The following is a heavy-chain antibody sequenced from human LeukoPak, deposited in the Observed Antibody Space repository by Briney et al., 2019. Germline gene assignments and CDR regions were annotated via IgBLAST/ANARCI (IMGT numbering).Heavy chain of an antibody. CDR3: ARNYYDSSGYYRYFDY. V-gene: IGHV4-30-2*01. CDR2: IYHSGST. Sequence: SETLSLTCAVSGGSISSGGYSWSWIRQPPGKGLEWIGYIYHSGSTYYNPSLKSRVTISVDRSKNQFSLKLSSVTAADTAVYYRARNYYDSSGYYRYFDYWGQGTLVTVSS. J-gene: IGHJ4*02. CDR1: GGSISSGGYS. D-gene: IGHD3-22*01.